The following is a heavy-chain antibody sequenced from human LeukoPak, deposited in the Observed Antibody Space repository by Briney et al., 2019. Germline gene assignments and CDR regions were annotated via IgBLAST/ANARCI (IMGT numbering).Heavy chain of an antibody. D-gene: IGHD2-15*01. J-gene: IGHJ4*02. Sequence: GASVKVSCKASGYTFTNYGISWVRQAPGQGLEWMSWISGYNGKTNYALKLRGRVTMTTDTSTSTAYMELRSLRADDTAVYYCARDEKKYCSGGTCPAYFDYWGQGNLVTVSS. CDR3: ARDEKKYCSGGTCPAYFDY. V-gene: IGHV1-18*01. CDR1: GYTFTNYG. CDR2: ISGYNGKT.